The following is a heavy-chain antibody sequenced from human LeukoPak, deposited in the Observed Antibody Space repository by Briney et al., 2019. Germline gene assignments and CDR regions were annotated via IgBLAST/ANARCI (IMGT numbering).Heavy chain of an antibody. CDR2: IYTSGST. J-gene: IGHJ4*02. V-gene: IGHV4-4*07. CDR3: ARDGYDYVWGSYDY. Sequence: PSETLSLTCTVSGGSIRSYYWSWIRQPAGKGLKWIGRIYTSGSTNYNPSLKSRVTMSIDTSKNQFSLKLRSVTAADTAVYYCARDGYDYVWGSYDYWGQGTLVTVSS. CDR1: GGSIRSYY. D-gene: IGHD3-16*01.